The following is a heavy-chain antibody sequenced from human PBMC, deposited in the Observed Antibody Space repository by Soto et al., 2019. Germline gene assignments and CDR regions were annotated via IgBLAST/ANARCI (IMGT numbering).Heavy chain of an antibody. CDR2: INHLETT. CDR3: ARGGGSDSFDY. V-gene: IGHV4-30-2*01. J-gene: IGHJ4*02. D-gene: IGHD1-26*01. Sequence: SETLSPTCPVSGASITLGGYSWSWIRQTPGKGLEWIGYINHLETTYYNPSFESRLTPSIARAKNQFSRKLHSMSAADRAVYFCARGGGSDSFDYWGQGMLVTVSS. CDR1: GASITLGGYS.